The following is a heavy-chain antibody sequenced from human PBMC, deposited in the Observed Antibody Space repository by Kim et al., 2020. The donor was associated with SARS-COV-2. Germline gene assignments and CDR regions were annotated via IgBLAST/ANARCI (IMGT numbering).Heavy chain of an antibody. V-gene: IGHV1-69*13. CDR3: ARDPGGREYFDY. CDR1: GGTFSSYA. Sequence: SVKVSCKASGGTFSSYAISWVRQAPGQGLEWMGGIIPIFGTANYAQKFQGRVTITADESTSTAYMELSSLRSEDTAVYYCARDPGGREYFDYWGQGTLVTVSS. D-gene: IGHD2-15*01. CDR2: IIPIFGTA. J-gene: IGHJ4*02.